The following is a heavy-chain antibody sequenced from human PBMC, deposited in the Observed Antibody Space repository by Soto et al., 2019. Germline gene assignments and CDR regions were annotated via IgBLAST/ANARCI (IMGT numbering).Heavy chain of an antibody. J-gene: IGHJ4*02. CDR3: AHRVLRTVFGLVTTTAIYFDF. V-gene: IGHV2-5*02. Sequence: QITLNESGPTQVKPRQTLTLTCTFSGFSLTTSGVGVGWIRQSPGKAPEWLALIYWDDDKRYSPSLKSRLTITKDTSKKQVVLTMADLDPADTATYYCAHRVLRTVFGLVTTTAIYFDFWGQGTTVAVS. D-gene: IGHD3-3*01. CDR2: IYWDDDK. CDR1: GFSLTTSGVG.